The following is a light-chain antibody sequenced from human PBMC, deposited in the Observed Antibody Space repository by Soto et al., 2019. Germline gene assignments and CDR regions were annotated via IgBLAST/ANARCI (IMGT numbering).Light chain of an antibody. CDR1: SSNIGGNN. V-gene: IGLV1-47*02. CDR3: AAWDDSLSGRV. CDR2: SNN. Sequence: QSVLTQPPSASGTPGQRVTISCSGSSSNIGGNNVHWYQQLPGPAPKLLIYSNNQRPSGVPDRFSGSKSGTSASLGISGLRSEDEADYYRAAWDDSLSGRVFGGGTKLTVL. J-gene: IGLJ3*02.